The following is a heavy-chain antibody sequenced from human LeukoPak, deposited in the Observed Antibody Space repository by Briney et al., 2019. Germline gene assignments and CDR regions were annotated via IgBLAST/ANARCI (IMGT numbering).Heavy chain of an antibody. J-gene: IGHJ4*02. CDR1: GFTFSTYG. V-gene: IGHV3-33*01. CDR3: ARVQPREWFIVDY. D-gene: IGHD3-3*01. CDR2: IWYEGSNK. Sequence: GRSLRLFRAAAGFTFSTYGMHSVRQAPGKGPERVAFIWYEGSNKYYVDSVKDRVNISRDNTKNTLYLQMDSLRAEDTAVYYCARVQPREWFIVDYGGEGTVVTVP.